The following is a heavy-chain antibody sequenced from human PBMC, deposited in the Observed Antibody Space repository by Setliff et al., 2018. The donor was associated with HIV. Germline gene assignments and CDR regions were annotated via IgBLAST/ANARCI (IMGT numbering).Heavy chain of an antibody. Sequence: GASVKVSCKASGYTFTNYYIHWVRQAPGQGLEWLGMVNPRGGSTAYAQKVQGRVTMTKDTSTNTVYMDLSGLRSDDTAVYYCARDRTAGNTYDYADWGQGTLVTVSS. V-gene: IGHV1-46*01. D-gene: IGHD3-16*01. CDR3: ARDRTAGNTYDYAD. CDR1: GYTFTNYY. CDR2: VNPRGGST. J-gene: IGHJ4*02.